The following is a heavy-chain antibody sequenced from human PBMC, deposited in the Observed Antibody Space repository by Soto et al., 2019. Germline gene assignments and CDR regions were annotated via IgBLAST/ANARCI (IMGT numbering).Heavy chain of an antibody. J-gene: IGHJ3*02. Sequence: PSETLSLTCTVSGGSISSYCWSWIRQPPGKGLEWIGYIYYSGSTNYNPSLKSRVTISVDTSKNQFSLKLSSVTAADTAVYYCARHKLMVPGIAVAGTFDIWGQGTMVTVSS. CDR1: GGSISSYC. D-gene: IGHD6-19*01. CDR2: IYYSGST. V-gene: IGHV4-59*08. CDR3: ARHKLMVPGIAVAGTFDI.